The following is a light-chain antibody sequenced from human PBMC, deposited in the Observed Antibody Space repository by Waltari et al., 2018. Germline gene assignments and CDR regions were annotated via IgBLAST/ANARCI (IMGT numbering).Light chain of an antibody. CDR1: SSDVGGYNY. CDR2: DAS. V-gene: IGLV2-14*03. J-gene: IGLJ2*01. CDR3: SSYTGSSTLV. Sequence: QSALTQPASVSGSPGQSITIPCTGSSSDVGGYNYVSWYQKHPGKAPKLMVYDASHRPSGVSNRFSGSKSGNTASLTISGLQAEDEADYYCSSYTGSSTLVFGGGTKLTVL.